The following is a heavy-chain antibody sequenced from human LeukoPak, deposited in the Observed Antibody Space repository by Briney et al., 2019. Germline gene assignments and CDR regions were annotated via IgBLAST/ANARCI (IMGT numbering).Heavy chain of an antibody. J-gene: IGHJ4*02. V-gene: IGHV4-30-4*01. Sequence: PSETLSLTCTVSGDSISSGDYYWSWIRQPPGKGLEWIGYIYYSGSTYYNPSLKSRVTISVDTSKNQFSLKLSSVTAADTAVYYCARGNSIAAAGVFYYFDYWGQGTLVTVSS. CDR1: GDSISSGDYY. CDR3: ARGNSIAAAGVFYYFDY. CDR2: IYYSGST. D-gene: IGHD6-13*01.